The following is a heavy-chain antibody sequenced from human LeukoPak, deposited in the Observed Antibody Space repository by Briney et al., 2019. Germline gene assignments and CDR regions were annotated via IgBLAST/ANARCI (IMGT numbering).Heavy chain of an antibody. D-gene: IGHD6-19*01. Sequence: PGRSLRLSCAASGFTFSSYAMHWVRQAPGKGLEWVAVISYDGSNKYYADSVKGRFTISRDNSKNTLYLQMNSLRAEDTAVYYCARDMREQQWLVRIKLPDYWGQGTLVTASS. CDR3: ARDMREQQWLVRIKLPDY. V-gene: IGHV3-30*04. J-gene: IGHJ4*02. CDR1: GFTFSSYA. CDR2: ISYDGSNK.